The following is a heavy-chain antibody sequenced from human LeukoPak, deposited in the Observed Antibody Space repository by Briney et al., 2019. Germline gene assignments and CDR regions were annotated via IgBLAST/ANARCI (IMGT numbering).Heavy chain of an antibody. V-gene: IGHV3-53*01. Sequence: GGSLRLSCAASGFTVSSNYMSWVRQAPGKGLEWVSVIYSGGTTYYADSVKGRFTISRDNSKNTLYLQMNSLRAEDTAVYYCARGQRCFSTSCFFDYWGRGTLVTVSS. D-gene: IGHD2-2*01. CDR3: ARGQRCFSTSCFFDY. CDR1: GFTVSSNY. J-gene: IGHJ4*02. CDR2: IYSGGTT.